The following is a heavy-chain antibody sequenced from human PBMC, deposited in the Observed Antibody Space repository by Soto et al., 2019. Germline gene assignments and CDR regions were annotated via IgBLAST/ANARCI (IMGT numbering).Heavy chain of an antibody. V-gene: IGHV1-8*01. CDR3: ARGLDIVVVVAATPNYYYYMDV. CDR1: GYTFTSYD. CDR2: MNPNSGNT. D-gene: IGHD2-15*01. J-gene: IGHJ6*03. Sequence: ASVKVSCKASGYTFTSYDINWVRQATGQGLEWMGWMNPNSGNTGYAQKFQGRVTMTRNTSISTAYMELSSLRSEETAVYYCARGLDIVVVVAATPNYYYYMDVWGKGTTVTVSS.